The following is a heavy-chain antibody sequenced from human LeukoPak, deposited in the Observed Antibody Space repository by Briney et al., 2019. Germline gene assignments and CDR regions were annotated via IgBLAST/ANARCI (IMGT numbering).Heavy chain of an antibody. J-gene: IGHJ5*02. CDR1: GGSISGHS. D-gene: IGHD3-22*01. CDR3: ARLYDSSAYTDWFDP. Sequence: PSETLSLTCTVSGGSISGHSWSWIRQPPGKGLEWIGYIYYSGSTKYNPSLKSRVTISLDTSKNQFPLKLSSVAAADTAVYYCARLYDSSAYTDWFDPWGQGTLVTVSS. V-gene: IGHV4-59*11. CDR2: IYYSGST.